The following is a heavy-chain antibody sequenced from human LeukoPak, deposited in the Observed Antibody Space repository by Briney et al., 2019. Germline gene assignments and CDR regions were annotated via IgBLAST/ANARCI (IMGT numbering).Heavy chain of an antibody. Sequence: GGSLRLSCAASGFSLSSYWVRWVRQAPGKVREWVANITPDGSNMLYVDSVKGRFTISRDNANNSLYLQMNNLRAEDTAVYFCVSGFLQWLYWGQGTLVTVSS. D-gene: IGHD3-3*01. V-gene: IGHV3-7*01. J-gene: IGHJ4*02. CDR1: GFSLSSYW. CDR2: ITPDGSNM. CDR3: VSGFLQWLY.